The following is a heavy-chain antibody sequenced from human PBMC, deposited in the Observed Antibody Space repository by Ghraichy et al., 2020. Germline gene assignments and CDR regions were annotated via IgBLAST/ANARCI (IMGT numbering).Heavy chain of an antibody. CDR3: AGGSGWLIDY. Sequence: GESLNISCEASGFTFNTYWMNWVRQVPGKGLEWVANIEGDGSEKNYVDSVNGRFTISRDNAKNSVFLQMDSLRVDDMGVYYCAGGSGWLIDYWGQGTLVTVSS. J-gene: IGHJ4*02. CDR2: IEGDGSEK. V-gene: IGHV3-7*04. CDR1: GFTFNTYW. D-gene: IGHD6-19*01.